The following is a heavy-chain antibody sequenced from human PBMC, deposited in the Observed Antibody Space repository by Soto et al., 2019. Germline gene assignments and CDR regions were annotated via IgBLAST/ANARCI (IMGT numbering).Heavy chain of an antibody. V-gene: IGHV4-34*02. D-gene: IGHD5-12*01. J-gene: IGHJ5*02. CDR3: ARTDIVTTNCFDP. CDR2: ISHRGSA. CDR1: GESFIGYY. Sequence: QVHLQQWGAGLLKPSETLSLTCAVYGESFIGYYWTWIRQPPGKGLEWIGEISHRGSANYNPSLKRRVTISVDTSNNQFSLKLSSVTAADTSVYYCARTDIVTTNCFDPWGQGTLVTVSS.